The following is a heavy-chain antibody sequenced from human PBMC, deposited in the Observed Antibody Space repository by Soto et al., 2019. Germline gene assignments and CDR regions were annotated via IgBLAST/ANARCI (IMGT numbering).Heavy chain of an antibody. V-gene: IGHV3-15*07. CDR1: GFTFSNAW. J-gene: IGHJ4*02. D-gene: IGHD1-26*01. Sequence: PGGSLRLSCAASGFTFSNAWMNWVRQAPGKGLEWVGRIKSKTDGGTTDYAAPVKGRFTISRDDSKNTLYLQMNSLKTEDTAVYYCTTEAPVGAILPFDYWGQGTLVTVSS. CDR2: IKSKTDGGTT. CDR3: TTEAPVGAILPFDY.